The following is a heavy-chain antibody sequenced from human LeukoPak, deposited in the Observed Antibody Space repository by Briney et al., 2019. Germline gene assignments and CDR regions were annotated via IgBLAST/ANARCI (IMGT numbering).Heavy chain of an antibody. CDR1: GDSISSSSYY. Sequence: SETLSLTCTVSGDSISSSSYYWGWIRQPPGKGLEWIGSIYYSGSTYYNPSLKSRVTISVDTSKNQFSLKLSSVTAADTAVYYCARRGQFDDYWGQGTLVTVSS. D-gene: IGHD3-9*01. V-gene: IGHV4-39*07. CDR3: ARRGQFDDY. J-gene: IGHJ4*02. CDR2: IYYSGST.